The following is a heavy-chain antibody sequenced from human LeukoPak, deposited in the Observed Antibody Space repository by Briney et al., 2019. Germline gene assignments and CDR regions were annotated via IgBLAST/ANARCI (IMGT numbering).Heavy chain of an antibody. CDR1: GITFNSYT. V-gene: IGHV3-74*01. Sequence: GGSLRLSCAASGITFNSYTMNWVRQAPGKGLVWVSRITSDGRTTIYADSVKGRFTISRDNAKNTLYLQMNSLRAEDTAVYYCARDRYYVPDYWGQGTLVTVSS. D-gene: IGHD3-10*02. CDR3: ARDRYYVPDY. CDR2: ITSDGRTT. J-gene: IGHJ4*02.